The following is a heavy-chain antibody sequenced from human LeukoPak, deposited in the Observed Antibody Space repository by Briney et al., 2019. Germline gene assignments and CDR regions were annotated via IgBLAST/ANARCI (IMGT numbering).Heavy chain of an antibody. CDR3: ARGWGIVVENAFDI. CDR1: GYTFTSYG. V-gene: IGHV1-8*01. J-gene: IGHJ3*02. CDR2: MNPNSGNT. D-gene: IGHD3-22*01. Sequence: ASVEVSCKASGYTFTSYGINWVRQATGDGLEWMGWMNPNSGNTGYAQKFQGRVTMTRNTSISTAYMELSSLRSEDTAVYYCARGWGIVVENAFDIWGQGTMVTVSS.